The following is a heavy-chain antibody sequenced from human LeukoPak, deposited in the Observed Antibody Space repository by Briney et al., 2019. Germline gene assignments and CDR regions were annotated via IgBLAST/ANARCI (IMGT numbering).Heavy chain of an antibody. CDR1: GFTFSRNA. D-gene: IGHD3-22*01. CDR3: AKDANYFDSGSYLIPFDF. Sequence: GGSLRLSCAASGFTFSRNAMNWVRQAPGKGLEWVASISGNGVGTYYADSVKGRFNISRENSKNTLYLQMNSLRTEDTAVYHCAKDANYFDSGSYLIPFDFWGQGTLVTVSS. CDR2: ISGNGVGT. J-gene: IGHJ4*02. V-gene: IGHV3-23*01.